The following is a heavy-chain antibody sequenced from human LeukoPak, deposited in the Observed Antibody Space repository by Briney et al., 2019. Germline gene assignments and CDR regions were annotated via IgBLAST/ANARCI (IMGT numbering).Heavy chain of an antibody. J-gene: IGHJ4*02. Sequence: SETLSLTCTVSGASISGSSHYFWGWIRQTPGKGLEWIGSIYYSGITYYTPSLKSRLTISVDTSRNQFSLKLSSVTAADTAVYYCARGTYDYVWGSYRYLYYFDYWGQGTLVTVSS. D-gene: IGHD3-16*02. CDR2: IYYSGIT. CDR3: ARGTYDYVWGSYRYLYYFDY. CDR1: GASISGSSHYF. V-gene: IGHV4-39*07.